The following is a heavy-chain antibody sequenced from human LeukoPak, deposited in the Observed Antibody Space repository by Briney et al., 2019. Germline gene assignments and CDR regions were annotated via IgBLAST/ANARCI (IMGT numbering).Heavy chain of an antibody. CDR1: RFTFSNYA. CDR3: AKGSPYGDYAIDY. CDR2: ISGSGGDT. J-gene: IGHJ4*02. Sequence: GGSLRLSRAASRFTFSNYAMSWVREAPGKGLEWVSTISGSGGDTYYADSVKGRFTISRDNSKNTLYMQMNSLRAEDTAVYYCAKGSPYGDYAIDYWGQGALVTVSS. D-gene: IGHD4-17*01. V-gene: IGHV3-23*01.